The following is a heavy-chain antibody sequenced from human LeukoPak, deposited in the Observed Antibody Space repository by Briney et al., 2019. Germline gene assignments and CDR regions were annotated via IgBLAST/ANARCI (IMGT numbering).Heavy chain of an antibody. CDR2: ISSSGGST. CDR3: AKDPPHYYYDSSGY. D-gene: IGHD3-22*01. J-gene: IGHJ4*02. V-gene: IGHV3-11*01. Sequence: GGSLRLSCAASGFTFSDYYMSWIRQAPGKGLEWVSYISSSGGSTYYADSVKGRFTISRDNSKNTLYLQMNSLRAEDTAVYYCAKDPPHYYYDSSGYWGQGTLVTVSS. CDR1: GFTFSDYY.